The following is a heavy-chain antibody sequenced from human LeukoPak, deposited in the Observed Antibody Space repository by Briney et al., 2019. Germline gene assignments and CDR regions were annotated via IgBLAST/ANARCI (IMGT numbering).Heavy chain of an antibody. CDR1: GFTFSDYG. J-gene: IGHJ6*03. CDR2: IWHDGSNK. V-gene: IGHV3-33*06. D-gene: IGHD5-24*01. Sequence: GRSLRLSCAASGFTFSDYGLRWVRQAPGKGLEWVALIWHDGSNKYYADSVMGRFTISRDNSKNTLYLQMNSLRAEDTAIYYCAKDGDAYTEFYYYYMDVWGKGTPVTVSS. CDR3: AKDGDAYTEFYYYYMDV.